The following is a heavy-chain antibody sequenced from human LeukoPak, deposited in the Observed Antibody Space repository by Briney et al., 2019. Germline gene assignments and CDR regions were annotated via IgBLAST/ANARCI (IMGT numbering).Heavy chain of an antibody. CDR1: GFTFSSYA. Sequence: PGRSLRLSCAASGFTFSSYAMHWVRQAPGKGLEWVAVISYDGSNKYYADSVKGRFTISRDNSKNTLYLQMNSLRAEDTAVYYCARGSVRFLEDPRDWFDPWGQGTLVTVSS. CDR3: ARGSVRFLEDPRDWFDP. V-gene: IGHV3-30-3*01. J-gene: IGHJ5*02. CDR2: ISYDGSNK. D-gene: IGHD3-3*01.